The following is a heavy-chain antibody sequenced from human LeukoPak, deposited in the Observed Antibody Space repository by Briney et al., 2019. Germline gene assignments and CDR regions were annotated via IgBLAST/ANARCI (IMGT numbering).Heavy chain of an antibody. J-gene: IGHJ6*02. V-gene: IGHV3-21*01. CDR2: ISSSSSYI. D-gene: IGHD2-2*01. CDR3: ARSGVVPAAIAPGGMDV. Sequence: GGSLRLSCAASGFTFSSYSMNWVRQAPGKGLGWVSSISSSSSYIYYADSVKGRFTISRDNAKNSLYLQMNSLRAEDTAVYYCARSGVVPAAIAPGGMDVWGQGTTVTVSS. CDR1: GFTFSSYS.